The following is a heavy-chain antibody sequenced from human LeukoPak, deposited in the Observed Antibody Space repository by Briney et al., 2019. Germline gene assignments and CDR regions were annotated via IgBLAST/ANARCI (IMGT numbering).Heavy chain of an antibody. Sequence: GASVKVSCKASGYTFTDYYIQWVRRAPGQGLEWMVRINPKSGGPDYAQDFQGRVTMTRDTSINTADVELGSLTSDDTAVYYCARDFASTPNWELDYWGQGTPVTVS. D-gene: IGHD7-27*01. CDR2: INPKSGGP. CDR3: ARDFASTPNWELDY. CDR1: GYTFTDYY. V-gene: IGHV1-2*06. J-gene: IGHJ4*02.